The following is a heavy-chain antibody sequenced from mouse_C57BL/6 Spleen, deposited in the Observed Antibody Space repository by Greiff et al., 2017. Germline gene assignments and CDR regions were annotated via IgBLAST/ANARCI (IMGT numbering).Heavy chain of an antibody. CDR1: GYTFTSYW. Sequence: VQLQQPGAELVKPGASVKMSCKASGYTFTSYWITWVKQRPGQGLEWIGDIYPGSGSTNYNEKFKSKATLTVDKSSSTAYMQLSSLTSEDSAVYYCAREVSHYAMDYWGQGTSVTVSS. V-gene: IGHV1-55*01. D-gene: IGHD2-14*01. J-gene: IGHJ4*01. CDR2: IYPGSGST. CDR3: AREVSHYAMDY.